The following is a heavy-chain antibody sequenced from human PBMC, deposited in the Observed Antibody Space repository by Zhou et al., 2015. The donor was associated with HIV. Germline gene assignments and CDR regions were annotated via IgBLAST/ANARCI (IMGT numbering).Heavy chain of an antibody. Sequence: EVQLLESGGGLVQPGGSLRLTCVTSGFSFSIYAMSWIRQAPGKGLEWVSGISGSSDEIFYADSVKGRFTISRDNSKSTLYLQMGSLRGEDTAVYYCAKDTSSGWSRLPYGMDVWGQGTTVTVSS. CDR1: GFSFSIYA. V-gene: IGHV3-23*01. CDR2: ISGSSDEI. D-gene: IGHD6-19*01. J-gene: IGHJ6*02. CDR3: AKDTSSGWSRLPYGMDV.